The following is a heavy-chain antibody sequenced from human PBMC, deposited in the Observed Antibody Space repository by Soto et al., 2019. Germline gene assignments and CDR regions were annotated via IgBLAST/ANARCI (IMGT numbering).Heavy chain of an antibody. J-gene: IGHJ4*02. D-gene: IGHD6-13*01. V-gene: IGHV4-4*02. CDR1: GASVSSTYW. CDR3: ARYNAASGTYYLDY. Sequence: SETLSLTCAVSGASVSSTYWWRWVRQPPGKGPEWIGEINHRGSANYNPSLKSRVTMSLDISKSQFSLRLTSVTAADTAVYFCARYNAASGTYYLDYWGRGALVTVSS. CDR2: INHRGSA.